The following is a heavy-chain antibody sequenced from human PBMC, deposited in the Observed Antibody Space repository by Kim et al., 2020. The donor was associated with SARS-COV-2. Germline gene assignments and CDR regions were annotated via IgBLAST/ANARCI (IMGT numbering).Heavy chain of an antibody. J-gene: IGHJ6*02. V-gene: IGHV3-30*18. D-gene: IGHD3-10*01. CDR2: ISYDGSNK. CDR3: AKASLKWFGELFYYYYGMDV. Sequence: GGSLRLSCAASGFTFSSYGMHWVRQAPGKGLEWVAVISYDGSNKYYADSVKGRFTISRDNSKNTLYLQMNSLRAEDTAVYYCAKASLKWFGELFYYYYGMDVWGQGTTVTVSS. CDR1: GFTFSSYG.